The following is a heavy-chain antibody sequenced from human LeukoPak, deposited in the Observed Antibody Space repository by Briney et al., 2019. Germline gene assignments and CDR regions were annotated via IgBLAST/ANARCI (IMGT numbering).Heavy chain of an antibody. CDR2: IKQDGSEK. Sequence: PGGSLRLSCAASGFTFSSYWMSWVRQAPGKGLEGVANIKQDGSEKNYVDSVKGRFTTSRENAKNALDLQMNSLRAEDTAVYYCARAGGYASSWAYWGQGTLVTVSS. CDR1: GFTFSSYW. J-gene: IGHJ4*02. CDR3: ARAGGYASSWAY. V-gene: IGHV3-7*01. D-gene: IGHD5-12*01.